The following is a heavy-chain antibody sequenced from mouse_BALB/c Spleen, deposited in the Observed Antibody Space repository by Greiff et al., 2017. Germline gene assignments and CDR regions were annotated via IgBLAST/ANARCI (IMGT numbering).Heavy chain of an antibody. Sequence: EVMLVESGGGLVQPGGSRKLSCAASGFTFSSFGMHWVRQAPEKGLEWVAYISSGSSTIYYADTVKGRFTISRDNPKNTLFLQMTSLRSEDTAMYYCARSGYGNLGAMDYWGQGTSVTVSS. J-gene: IGHJ4*01. D-gene: IGHD2-10*02. CDR2: ISSGSSTI. CDR1: GFTFSSFG. V-gene: IGHV5-17*02. CDR3: ARSGYGNLGAMDY.